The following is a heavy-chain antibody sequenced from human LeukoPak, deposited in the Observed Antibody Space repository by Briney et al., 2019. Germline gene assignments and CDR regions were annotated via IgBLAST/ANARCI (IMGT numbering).Heavy chain of an antibody. Sequence: PSETPSLTCAVYGGSFSGYYWSWIRQPPGKGLEWIGYIKYSGSTHYNPSLKSRVTISVDTFKNQFSLKLSSVTAADTAVYYCARASRLGELSLGYWGQGTLVTVSS. CDR1: GGSFSGYY. CDR2: IKYSGST. CDR3: ARASRLGELSLGY. J-gene: IGHJ4*02. V-gene: IGHV4-34*09. D-gene: IGHD3-16*02.